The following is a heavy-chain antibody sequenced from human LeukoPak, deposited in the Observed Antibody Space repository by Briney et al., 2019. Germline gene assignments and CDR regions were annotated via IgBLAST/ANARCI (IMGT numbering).Heavy chain of an antibody. Sequence: PSETLSLTCTVSGGSISSSSYYWGWIRQPPGKGLEWIGSIYYRGSTYYNPSLKSRVTISVDTSKNQFSLKLSSVTAADTAVYYCAGGLLREGYAFDIWGQGTMVTVSS. CDR2: IYYRGST. CDR1: GGSISSSSYY. CDR3: AGGLLREGYAFDI. V-gene: IGHV4-39*07. D-gene: IGHD2-21*02. J-gene: IGHJ3*02.